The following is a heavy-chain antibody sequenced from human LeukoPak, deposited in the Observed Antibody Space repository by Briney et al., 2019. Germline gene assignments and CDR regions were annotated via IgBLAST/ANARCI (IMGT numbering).Heavy chain of an antibody. V-gene: IGHV3-48*03. D-gene: IGHD7-27*01. CDR2: IDGSGSTT. J-gene: IGHJ4*02. CDR1: GFTFSTYE. Sequence: PGGSLRLSCAASGFTFSTYEMNWVRQAPGKGLECLSYIDGSGSTTYYADSVKGRFTISRDNAKNSLYLQMNSLRVEDTALYYCARVWAWGSGNYFDNWGQGTLVTVSS. CDR3: ARVWAWGSGNYFDN.